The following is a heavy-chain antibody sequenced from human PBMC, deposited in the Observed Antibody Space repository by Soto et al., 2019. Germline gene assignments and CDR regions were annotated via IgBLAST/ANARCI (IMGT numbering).Heavy chain of an antibody. CDR3: ARVGLLITAAGLLDA. J-gene: IGHJ5*02. Sequence: ASETLSLTCTISSGSIGSYYWTWIRQPPGKGLEWIGHIYYSGSTNYNPSLKSRLTLSLGTSKNQFSLKLTSVTAADTAVYYCARVGLLITAAGLLDAWGQGTLVTVSS. D-gene: IGHD6-13*01. V-gene: IGHV4-59*01. CDR1: SGSIGSYY. CDR2: IYYSGST.